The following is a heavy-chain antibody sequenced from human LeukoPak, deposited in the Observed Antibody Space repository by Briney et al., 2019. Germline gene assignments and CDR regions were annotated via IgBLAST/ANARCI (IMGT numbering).Heavy chain of an antibody. V-gene: IGHV4-61*02. D-gene: IGHD2-2*02. CDR3: ARGYCSYTSCYNPPDS. CDR1: GGSISSGDYY. CDR2: IYTSGST. J-gene: IGHJ4*02. Sequence: SQTLSLTCTVSGGSISSGDYYWSWIRQPAGKGLEWIGRIYTSGSTNYNPSLKSRVTISLEKSKNQFSLKLSSVTAADTAVYYCARGYCSYTSCYNPPDSWGQGTLVTVSS.